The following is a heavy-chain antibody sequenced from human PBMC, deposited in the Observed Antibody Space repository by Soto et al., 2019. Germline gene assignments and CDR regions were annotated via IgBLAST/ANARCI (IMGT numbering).Heavy chain of an antibody. CDR1: GFTFSSYA. V-gene: IGHV3-30-3*01. CDR3: ARDLGYDSSGYSYNWFDL. Sequence: QVQLVESGGGVVQPGRSLRLSCAASGFTFSSYAMHWVRQAPGKGLEWVAVISYDGSNKYYADSVKGRFTISRDNSKNTLYLQMNSLRAEDTAVYYCARDLGYDSSGYSYNWFDLWGQGTLVTVSS. CDR2: ISYDGSNK. J-gene: IGHJ5*02. D-gene: IGHD3-22*01.